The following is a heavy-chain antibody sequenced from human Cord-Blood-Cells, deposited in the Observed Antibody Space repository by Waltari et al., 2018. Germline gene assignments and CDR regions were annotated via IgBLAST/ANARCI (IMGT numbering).Heavy chain of an antibody. CDR3: ARVGRSYYFDY. J-gene: IGHJ4*02. CDR1: GFTVSSNY. V-gene: IGHV3-53*01. D-gene: IGHD6-6*01. CDR2: IYSGGST. Sequence: EVQLVESGGGLIQPGGSLRISCAASGFTVSSNYMSWVRQAPGKGLEWVSVIYSGGSTYYADSVKGRFTISRDNSKNTLYLQMNSRRAEDTAVYYCARVGRSYYFDYWGQGTLVTVSS.